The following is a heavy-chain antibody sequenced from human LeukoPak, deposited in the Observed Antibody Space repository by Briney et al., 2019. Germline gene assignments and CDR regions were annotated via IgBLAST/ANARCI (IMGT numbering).Heavy chain of an antibody. CDR2: IYHSGST. Sequence: SETLSLTCAVSGGSISSGGYSWSWIRQPPGKGLEWIGYIYHSGSTYYNPSLESRVTISVDRSKNQFSLKLSSVTAADTAVYYCASKRGYSYGSSTWFDPWGQGTLVTVSS. J-gene: IGHJ5*02. CDR3: ASKRGYSYGSSTWFDP. CDR1: GGSISSGGYS. D-gene: IGHD5-18*01. V-gene: IGHV4-30-2*01.